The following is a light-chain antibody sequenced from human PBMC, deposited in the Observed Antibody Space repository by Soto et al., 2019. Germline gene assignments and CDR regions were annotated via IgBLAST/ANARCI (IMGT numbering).Light chain of an antibody. V-gene: IGLV2-14*01. Sequence: QSVLTQPASVSGSPGQSITISCTRTSSDVGGYNYVSWYQQHPGKAPKLMIYDVSNRPSGVSNRFSGSKSGNTASLTISGLQAEDEADYYCSSYTSTGTGIFGTGTKVT. J-gene: IGLJ1*01. CDR3: SSYTSTGTGI. CDR1: SSDVGGYNY. CDR2: DVS.